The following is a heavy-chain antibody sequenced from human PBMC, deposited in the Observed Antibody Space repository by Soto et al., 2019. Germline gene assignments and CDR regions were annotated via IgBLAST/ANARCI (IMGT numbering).Heavy chain of an antibody. Sequence: PGGSLRLSCAASGFTFSSYWMSWVRPAPGKGLEWVANIKQDGSEKYYVDSVKGRFTISRDNAKNSLYLQMNSLRAEDTAVYYCARGAPAPIYYDFWSGDYYYYGMDVWGQGTTVTVSS. D-gene: IGHD3-3*01. CDR2: IKQDGSEK. CDR3: ARGAPAPIYYDFWSGDYYYYGMDV. CDR1: GFTFSSYW. J-gene: IGHJ6*02. V-gene: IGHV3-7*03.